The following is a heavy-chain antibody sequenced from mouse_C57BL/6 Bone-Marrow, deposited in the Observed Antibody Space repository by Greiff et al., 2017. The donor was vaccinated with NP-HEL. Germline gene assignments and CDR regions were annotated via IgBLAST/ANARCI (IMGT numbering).Heavy chain of an antibody. D-gene: IGHD1-1*01. Sequence: EVQRVESGGGLVQPGGSMKLSCAASGFTFSDAWMDWVRQSPEKGLEWVAEIRHKANNHATYYAESVKGRFTISRDDSKSSVYLQMNSLRAEDAGIYYCTRGNYGSSSDYWGKGTTLTVSS. J-gene: IGHJ2*01. CDR3: TRGNYGSSSDY. V-gene: IGHV6-6*01. CDR1: GFTFSDAW. CDR2: IRHKANNHAT.